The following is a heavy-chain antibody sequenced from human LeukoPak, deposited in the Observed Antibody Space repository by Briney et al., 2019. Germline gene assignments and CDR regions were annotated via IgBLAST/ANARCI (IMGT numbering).Heavy chain of an antibody. V-gene: IGHV4-34*01. CDR1: GGSFSGYY. Sequence: PSETLSLTCAVNGGSFSGYYWTWIRQSPGKGLEWIGEIIHSGRTNYSPSLKSRVTLSVDPSMNHFSLKLSSVTAADTAVYYCARGTVLTGYASFDYWGQGALVTASS. D-gene: IGHD3-16*01. CDR3: ARGTVLTGYASFDY. CDR2: IIHSGRT. J-gene: IGHJ4*02.